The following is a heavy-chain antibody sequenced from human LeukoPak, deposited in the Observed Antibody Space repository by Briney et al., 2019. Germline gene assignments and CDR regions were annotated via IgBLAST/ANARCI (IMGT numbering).Heavy chain of an antibody. D-gene: IGHD5-24*01. V-gene: IGHV3-23*01. Sequence: GGSLRLSCAASGFTFSSYAMSWIRQAPGKGLEWVSAISGSGGSTYYADSVKGRFTISRDNSKNTLYLQVNSLRAEDTAVYYCAKFPEMATKPHYFDYWGQGTLVTVSS. CDR1: GFTFSSYA. CDR2: ISGSGGST. CDR3: AKFPEMATKPHYFDY. J-gene: IGHJ4*02.